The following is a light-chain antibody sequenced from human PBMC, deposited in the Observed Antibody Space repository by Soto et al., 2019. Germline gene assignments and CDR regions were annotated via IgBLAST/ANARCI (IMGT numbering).Light chain of an antibody. Sequence: EIVLTQSPATLSLSPGERETLSCRASQSVGSHLTWYQQKPGQPPRLLIYDTFNRATGIPDRFSGRGSGTDFTLTISSLDPEDFAVYYCQQRSTWPPEFTFGPGTKVDIK. CDR2: DTF. CDR3: QQRSTWPPEFT. CDR1: QSVGSH. J-gene: IGKJ3*01. V-gene: IGKV3-11*01.